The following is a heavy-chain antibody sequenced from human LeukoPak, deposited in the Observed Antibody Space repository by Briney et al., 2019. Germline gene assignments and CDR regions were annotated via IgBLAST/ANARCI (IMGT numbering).Heavy chain of an antibody. CDR1: GGSISSYY. J-gene: IGHJ4*02. CDR3: ARQEQRRNPWYYFDY. V-gene: IGHV4-59*08. D-gene: IGHD1/OR15-1a*01. Sequence: PSETLSLTCTVSGGSISSYYWSWIRQPPGKGLEWIGYIYYSGSTNYNPSLKSRVTISVDTSKNQFSLKLSSVTAADTAVYYCARQEQRRNPWYYFDYWGQGALVTVSS. CDR2: IYYSGST.